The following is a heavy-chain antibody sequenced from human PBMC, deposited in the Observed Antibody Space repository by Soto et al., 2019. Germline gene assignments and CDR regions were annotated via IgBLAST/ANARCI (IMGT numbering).Heavy chain of an antibody. J-gene: IGHJ5*02. CDR3: ARDKHSSGYYVGVWFDP. V-gene: IGHV3-33*01. Sequence: GGSLRLSCAASGFTFSSYGMHWVRQAPGKGLEWVAVIWYDGSNKYYADSVKGRFTISRDNSKNTLYLQMNSLRAEDTAVYYCARDKHSSGYYVGVWFDPWGQGTLVTVSS. CDR1: GFTFSSYG. CDR2: IWYDGSNK. D-gene: IGHD3-22*01.